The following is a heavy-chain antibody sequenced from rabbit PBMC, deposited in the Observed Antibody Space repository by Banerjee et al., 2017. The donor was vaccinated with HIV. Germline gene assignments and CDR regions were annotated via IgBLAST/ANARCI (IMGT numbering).Heavy chain of an antibody. V-gene: IGHV1S45*01. J-gene: IGHJ4*01. CDR2: INGGASDTT. D-gene: IGHD1-1*01. CDR1: GFSFSSIYY. Sequence: QEQLEESGGDLVKPEGSLTLTCTASGFSFSSIYYMCWVRQAPGKGLEWIACINGGASDTTYYASWAKGRFTISKTSSTTVTLQMTSLTAADTATYFCARDVSSSAYYHMFDLWGPGTLVTVS. CDR3: ARDVSSSAYYHMFDL.